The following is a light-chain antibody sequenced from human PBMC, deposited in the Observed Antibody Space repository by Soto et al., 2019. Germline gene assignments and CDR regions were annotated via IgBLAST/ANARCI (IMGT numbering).Light chain of an antibody. J-gene: IGLJ2*01. CDR1: SSDVGGYNY. V-gene: IGLV2-14*03. CDR2: DVS. Sequence: QSALTQPASVSGSPGQSITISCTGTSSDVGGYNYVSWYQQHPGKAPKLIIYDVSNRPSGVSNRFSGSTSGSTASLTISGLQAEDEADYYCSSYTNSGSVVFGGGTQLTVL. CDR3: SSYTNSGSVV.